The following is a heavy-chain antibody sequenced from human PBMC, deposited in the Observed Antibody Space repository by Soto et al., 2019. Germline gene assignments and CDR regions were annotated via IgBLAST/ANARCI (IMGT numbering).Heavy chain of an antibody. Sequence: QVQLVQSGAEVKKPGSSVKVSCKASGGTFSSYAISWVRQAPGQGLEWMGGIIPIFGTANYAQKFQGRVTITADKSTSTAYMERSSLRSEDTAVYYCARGVGYSSGWYEPEYFQHWGQGTLVTVSS. D-gene: IGHD6-19*01. CDR2: IIPIFGTA. J-gene: IGHJ1*01. CDR1: GGTFSSYA. V-gene: IGHV1-69*06. CDR3: ARGVGYSSGWYEPEYFQH.